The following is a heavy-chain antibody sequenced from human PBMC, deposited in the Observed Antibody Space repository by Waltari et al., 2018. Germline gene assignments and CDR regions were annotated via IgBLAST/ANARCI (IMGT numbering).Heavy chain of an antibody. CDR1: GYSFTTYG. V-gene: IGHV1-18*01. J-gene: IGHJ4*02. CDR3: ARVIADGGVDY. CDR2: ISTYNGNT. Sequence: QVQLVQSGVEVKKPGASVKVSCQASGYSFTTYGISWVRQAPGQGLEWMGWISTYNGNTKYAQMFQGRVTMTTDTSSSTAFMELRSLRSDDTAVYYCARVIADGGVDYWGRGTLVTVSS. D-gene: IGHD6-13*01.